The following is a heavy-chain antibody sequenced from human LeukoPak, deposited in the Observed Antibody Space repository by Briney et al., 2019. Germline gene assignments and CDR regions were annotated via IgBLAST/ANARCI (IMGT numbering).Heavy chain of an antibody. CDR2: ISGSSSNI. CDR1: GFTFSSYS. V-gene: IGHV3-48*01. D-gene: IGHD4-11*01. Sequence: GGSLRLSCAASGFTFSSYSMNWVCQAPGKGLEWVSYISGSSSNIYYADPVKGRFTISRDNAKNSLYLQMNSLRAEDTAVYYCARAGYSNYYWGQGTLVTVSS. J-gene: IGHJ4*02. CDR3: ARAGYSNYY.